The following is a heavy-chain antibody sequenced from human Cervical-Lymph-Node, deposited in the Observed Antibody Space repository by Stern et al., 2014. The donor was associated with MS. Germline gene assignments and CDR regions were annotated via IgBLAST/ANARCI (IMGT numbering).Heavy chain of an antibody. CDR1: GFSLSTSGVG. D-gene: IGHD3-22*01. CDR2: TYWDDDK. J-gene: IGHJ5*02. CDR3: AHSMMVVVQESEYNWFDP. V-gene: IGHV2-5*02. Sequence: QITLKESGPTLVKPTQTLTLTCTFSGFSLSTSGVGVGWIRQPPGKALEXLAFTYWDDDKRYSPSLKSRLTITKDTSRNQVVLTMTNMDPVDTATYYCAHSMMVVVQESEYNWFDPWGPGILVTVSS.